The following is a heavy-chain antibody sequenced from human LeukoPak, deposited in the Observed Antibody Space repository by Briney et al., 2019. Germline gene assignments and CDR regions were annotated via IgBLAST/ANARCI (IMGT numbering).Heavy chain of an antibody. CDR1: GFTVSSNY. J-gene: IGHJ4*02. CDR3: ARVGSSSGWYYFDY. D-gene: IGHD6-19*01. V-gene: IGHV3-53*01. Sequence: PGGSPRLSCAASGFTVSSNYMSWVRQAPGQGLGWGSVIYSGGSTYYADSVKGRFTISRDNSKNTLYLQMNSLRAEDTAVYYCARVGSSSGWYYFDYWGQGTLVTVSS. CDR2: IYSGGST.